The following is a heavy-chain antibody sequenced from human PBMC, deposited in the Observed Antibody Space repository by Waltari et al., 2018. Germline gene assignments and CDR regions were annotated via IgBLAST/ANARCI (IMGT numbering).Heavy chain of an antibody. V-gene: IGHV3-23*01. CDR3: AKESTVVVTGLFDY. Sequence: EVQLLESGGGLVQPGGSLRLSCAASGFTFSNYAMGWVRQAPGKGLEWVSTISAHSGGTDYANFVEGRFTISRDNSKNTLYLQMNSLRPDDAAMYYCAKESTVVVTGLFDYWGQGTLVTVSS. J-gene: IGHJ4*02. D-gene: IGHD2-21*02. CDR1: GFTFSNYA. CDR2: ISAHSGGT.